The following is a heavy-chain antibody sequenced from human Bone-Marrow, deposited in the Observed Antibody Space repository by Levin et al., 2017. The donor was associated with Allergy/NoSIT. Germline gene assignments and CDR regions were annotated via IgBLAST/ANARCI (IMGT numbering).Heavy chain of an antibody. CDR3: ARDRGTWFDP. CDR1: GASISSYY. V-gene: IGHV4-4*07. J-gene: IGHJ5*02. Sequence: RSQTLSLTCSVSGASISSYYWSWIRQSAGKGLEWIGRIYTTGSTIFNPSLESRVTMSLDTSNNQFSLRLTSVTAADTAMYYCARDRGTWFDPWGQGTLVTVSS. CDR2: IYTTGST.